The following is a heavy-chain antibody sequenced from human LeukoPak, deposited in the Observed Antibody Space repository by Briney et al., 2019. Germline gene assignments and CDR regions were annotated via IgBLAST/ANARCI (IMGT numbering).Heavy chain of an antibody. Sequence: GGSLRLSCAASGFTFDDYAMHWVRQAPGKGLEWVSLISGDGGSTYYADSVKGRFTISRDNSKNSLYLQMNSLRTEDTALYYCAKDGYYYGSGAGYYWDQGTLVTVSS. CDR1: GFTFDDYA. J-gene: IGHJ4*02. V-gene: IGHV3-43*02. CDR2: ISGDGGST. CDR3: AKDGYYYGSGAGYY. D-gene: IGHD3-10*01.